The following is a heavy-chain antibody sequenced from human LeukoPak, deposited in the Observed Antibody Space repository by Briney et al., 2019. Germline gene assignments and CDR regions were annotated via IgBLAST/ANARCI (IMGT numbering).Heavy chain of an antibody. V-gene: IGHV3-15*01. J-gene: IGHJ4*02. CDR2: IKSKTDGGTT. CDR1: GFTFSNAW. D-gene: IGHD5-12*01. Sequence: GGSLRLSCAASGFTFSNAWMSWVRQAPGKGLEWVGRIKSKTDGGTTDYAAPVKGRFTISRDDSKNTLYLQMNSLKTEDTAVYYCTTAGGYSGYDYVRGSYYFDYWGQGTLSPSPQ. CDR3: TTAGGYSGYDYVRGSYYFDY.